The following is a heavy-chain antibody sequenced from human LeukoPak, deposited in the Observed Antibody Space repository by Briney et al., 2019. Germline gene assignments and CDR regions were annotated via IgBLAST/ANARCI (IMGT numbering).Heavy chain of an antibody. CDR1: GGTFSSYA. Sequence: SVKVSCKASGGTFSSYAISWVRQAPGQGLEWMGRIIPIFGTANYAQKFQGRVTITTDESTSTAYMELSSLRSEDTAVYYCARGRSWYYGSGSYNPLGYWGQGTLVTVSS. J-gene: IGHJ4*02. D-gene: IGHD3-10*01. CDR2: IIPIFGTA. CDR3: ARGRSWYYGSGSYNPLGY. V-gene: IGHV1-69*05.